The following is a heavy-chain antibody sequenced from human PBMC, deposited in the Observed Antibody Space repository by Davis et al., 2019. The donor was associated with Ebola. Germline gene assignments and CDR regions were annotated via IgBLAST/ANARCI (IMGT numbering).Heavy chain of an antibody. CDR3: AKGFGYGEYFDL. CDR2: INSDGSST. Sequence: GESLKISCAASGFTFSSYWMHWVRQAPGKGLVWVSRINSDGSSTSYADSVKGRFTISRDNSKNTLYLQMNSLSAEDTAVYYCAKGFGYGEYFDLWGRGALVTVSS. V-gene: IGHV3-74*01. D-gene: IGHD5-12*01. J-gene: IGHJ2*01. CDR1: GFTFSSYW.